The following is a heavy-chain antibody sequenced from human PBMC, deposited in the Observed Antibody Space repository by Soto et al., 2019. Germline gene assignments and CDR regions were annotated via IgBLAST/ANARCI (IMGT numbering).Heavy chain of an antibody. CDR1: GFTFSSYW. D-gene: IGHD3-9*01. Sequence: GGSLRLSCAASGFTFSSYWMSWVRQAPGKGLEWVANIKQDGSEKYYVDSVKGRFTISRDNAKNSLYLQMNSLRAEDTAVYYCARDHGTDILTGYSSFGYWGQGTLVTVSS. V-gene: IGHV3-7*05. CDR3: ARDHGTDILTGYSSFGY. J-gene: IGHJ4*02. CDR2: IKQDGSEK.